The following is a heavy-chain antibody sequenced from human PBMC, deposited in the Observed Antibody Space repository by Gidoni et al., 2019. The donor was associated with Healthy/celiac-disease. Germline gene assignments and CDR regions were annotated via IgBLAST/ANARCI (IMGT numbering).Heavy chain of an antibody. V-gene: IGHV3-23*01. Sequence: EVQLLESGGGLVQPGGSLRLSCAASGFTFSSYAMSWVRQAPGKGLEWVSAISGSGGSTYYADSVKVRFTISRDNSKNTLYRQMNSLRAEDTAVYYCAKDLGTRGVINWFDPWGQGTLVTVSS. J-gene: IGHJ5*02. CDR3: AKDLGTRGVINWFDP. D-gene: IGHD3-10*01. CDR1: GFTFSSYA. CDR2: ISGSGGST.